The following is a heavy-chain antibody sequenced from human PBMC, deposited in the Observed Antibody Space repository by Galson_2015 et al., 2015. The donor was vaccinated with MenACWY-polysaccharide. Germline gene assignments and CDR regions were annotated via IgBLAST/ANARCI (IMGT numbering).Heavy chain of an antibody. Sequence: SVKVSCKGSGYTFTDNGISWVRQAPGQGLEWVGWISSKSGKTKYGWKFQGRVAMTRDTSTTTAYMELRRLKSDDTAFYYCARDHDGARDHWGQGTLVTVSS. D-gene: IGHD3-10*01. CDR3: ARDHDGARDH. J-gene: IGHJ4*02. CDR1: GYTFTDNG. V-gene: IGHV1-18*01. CDR2: ISSKSGKT.